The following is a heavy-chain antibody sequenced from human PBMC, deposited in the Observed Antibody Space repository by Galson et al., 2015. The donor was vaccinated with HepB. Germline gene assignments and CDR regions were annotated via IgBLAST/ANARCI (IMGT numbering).Heavy chain of an antibody. V-gene: IGHV3-48*02. D-gene: IGHD1-26*01. Sequence: SLRLSCAASGFTFRNYNMNWVRQAPGKGLEWISYITSSSSTIYYADSVKGRFTISRDNAKNSLYLQMNSLRDEDTALYYCARDVWKWGEVGATTEFDYWGQGTLVTVSS. CDR3: ARDVWKWGEVGATTEFDY. CDR2: ITSSSSTI. CDR1: GFTFRNYN. J-gene: IGHJ4*02.